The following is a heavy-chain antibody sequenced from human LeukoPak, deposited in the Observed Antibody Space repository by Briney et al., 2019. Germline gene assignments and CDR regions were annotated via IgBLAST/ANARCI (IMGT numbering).Heavy chain of an antibody. CDR3: ARHSGSYPFDY. D-gene: IGHD1-26*01. J-gene: IGHJ4*02. CDR1: GFTFSDYY. V-gene: IGHV3-11*01. Sequence: GGSLRLSCAASGFTFSDYYMSWIRQAPGKGLEWVSYISSSGSTIYYADSVKGRFTISRDNSKNTLYLQMNSLRAEDTAVYYCARHSGSYPFDYWGQGTLVTVSS. CDR2: ISSSGSTI.